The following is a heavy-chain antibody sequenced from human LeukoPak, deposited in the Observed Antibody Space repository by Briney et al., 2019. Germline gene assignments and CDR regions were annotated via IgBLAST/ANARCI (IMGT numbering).Heavy chain of an antibody. CDR3: ARKKYFDWLLYY. D-gene: IGHD3-9*01. Sequence: GGSLRLSCAASVITVSSNYMSWVRQTPGKGLEWVSVTYTGGSTYYADSVKGRFTIPRDTSKNTLYLQMNSLRVEDTAMYYCARKKYFDWLLYYWGPGTLVTVSS. J-gene: IGHJ4*02. V-gene: IGHV3-66*01. CDR2: TYTGGST. CDR1: VITVSSNY.